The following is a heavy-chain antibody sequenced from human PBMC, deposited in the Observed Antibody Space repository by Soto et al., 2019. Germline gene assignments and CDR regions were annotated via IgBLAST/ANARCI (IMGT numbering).Heavy chain of an antibody. CDR3: VRGRSYSVYDF. CDR2: IYPSGST. Sequence: SETLSLTCTVSGGSISGHSWIWIRQPAGKGLEWIGHIYPSGSTSYNPSLRSRVTMSLDTSSNQIFLNLTSVTAADTAVFYCVRGRSYSVYDFWGPGTLVTAPQ. V-gene: IGHV4-4*07. D-gene: IGHD5-12*01. CDR1: GGSISGHS. J-gene: IGHJ4*02.